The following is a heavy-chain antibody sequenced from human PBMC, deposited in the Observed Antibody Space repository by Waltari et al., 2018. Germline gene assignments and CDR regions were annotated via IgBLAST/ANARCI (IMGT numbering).Heavy chain of an antibody. V-gene: IGHV3-48*04. J-gene: IGHJ4*02. CDR1: S. CDR3: TRDLYGSGGDYFDP. Sequence: SMNWVRQAPGKGLEWVSYISSSSSTIYYADSVKGRFTISRDNAKNSLFLQMNSLRAEDTAVYYCTRDLYGSGGDYFDPWGQGTLVTVSS. CDR2: ISSSSSTI. D-gene: IGHD6-19*01.